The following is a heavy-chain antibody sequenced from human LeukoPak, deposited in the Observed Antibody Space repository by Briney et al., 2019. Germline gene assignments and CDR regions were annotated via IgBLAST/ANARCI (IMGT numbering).Heavy chain of an antibody. J-gene: IGHJ4*02. Sequence: PGGSLRLSCAASGFTFSSYAMSWVRQAPGKGLEWVSAISGSGGSTYYADSVKGRFTISRDNSKNTLYLQMNSLRAEDTAVYYCAKTQEGYDYVWGSYPHYYFDYWGQGTLVTVSS. CDR3: AKTQEGYDYVWGSYPHYYFDY. CDR1: GFTFSSYA. CDR2: ISGSGGST. D-gene: IGHD3-16*02. V-gene: IGHV3-23*01.